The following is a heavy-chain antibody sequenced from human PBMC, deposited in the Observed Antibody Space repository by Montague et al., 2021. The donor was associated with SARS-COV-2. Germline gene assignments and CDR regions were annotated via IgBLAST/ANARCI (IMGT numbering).Heavy chain of an antibody. CDR2: ITSGSSFA. V-gene: IGHV3-21*01. Sequence: SMSISFAASGFSFTAYSMSWVRQSPGEGLEWVSTITSGSSFAYYADSVKGRFSVSRDNAKRSLFLEMDSLRAEDTAVYFCARAQDSSGYYYTGLDYWGQGVLVIVSS. J-gene: IGHJ4*02. CDR3: ARAQDSSGYYYTGLDY. CDR1: GFSFTAYS. D-gene: IGHD3-22*01.